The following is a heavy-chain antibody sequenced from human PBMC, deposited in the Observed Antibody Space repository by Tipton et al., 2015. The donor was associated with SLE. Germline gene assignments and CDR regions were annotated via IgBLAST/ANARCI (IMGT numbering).Heavy chain of an antibody. CDR1: GGSISSYY. J-gene: IGHJ6*02. Sequence: TLSLTCTVSGGSISSYYYSWIRQPAGRGLEWIGRIYTSGSTNYNPSLKSRVTMSVDTSKNQFSLKLSSVTAADTAVYYCARGTPSAFYYYTMDAWGQGTTVTVSS. CDR2: IYTSGST. D-gene: IGHD1-26*01. CDR3: ARGTPSAFYYYTMDA. V-gene: IGHV4-4*07.